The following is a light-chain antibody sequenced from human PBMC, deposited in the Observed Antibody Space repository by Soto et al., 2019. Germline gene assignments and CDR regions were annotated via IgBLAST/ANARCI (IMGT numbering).Light chain of an antibody. Sequence: DIQMTQSPSTLSASVGDRVTITCRASQSISSWLAWYQQKPGKAPKLLIYDASSLESGVPSRFSGSGSGTEFTLTISSLQPDDFATYYCQQYNSYPFTFDPGTKVDI. CDR3: QQYNSYPFT. CDR1: QSISSW. V-gene: IGKV1-5*01. J-gene: IGKJ3*01. CDR2: DAS.